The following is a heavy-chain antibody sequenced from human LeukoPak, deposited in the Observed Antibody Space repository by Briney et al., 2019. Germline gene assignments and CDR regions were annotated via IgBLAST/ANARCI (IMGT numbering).Heavy chain of an antibody. J-gene: IGHJ6*02. CDR3: ARVDSYGVNGMDV. V-gene: IGHV3-48*03. CDR1: GFTFSSYE. D-gene: IGHD5-18*01. Sequence: PGGSLRLSCAASGFTFSSYEMNWVRQAPGKGLGWVSYISSSGSTIYYADSVKGRFTISRDNAKNSLYMQMNSLRAEDTAVYYCARVDSYGVNGMDVWGRGTTVTVSS. CDR2: ISSSGSTI.